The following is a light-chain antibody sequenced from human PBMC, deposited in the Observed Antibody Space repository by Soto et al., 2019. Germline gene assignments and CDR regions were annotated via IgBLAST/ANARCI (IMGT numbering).Light chain of an antibody. J-gene: IGKJ5*01. Sequence: VLTQSPPTLSLSPAERPTLSCRASKSSSRFVAWYQKKPGQVHRLLIYDTSNRATGIPARFSGSGSGTDFTLSISSLAPEDFAVYYCQHRSNWPPAFGQGTRLEIK. V-gene: IGKV3-11*01. CDR3: QHRSNWPPA. CDR2: DTS. CDR1: KSSSRF.